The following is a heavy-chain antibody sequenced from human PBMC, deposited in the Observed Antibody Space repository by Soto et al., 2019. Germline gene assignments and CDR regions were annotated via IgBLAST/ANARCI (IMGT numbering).Heavy chain of an antibody. Sequence: ASVKVSCKASGYSFTNYGFSWVRQAPGQGLEWMGWINVYNGNIKYAQKVQGRLTMTIDKSTSTAYMELRSLRSEDTAVYYCARDYGRWLETHFDYWGQGALVTV. V-gene: IGHV1-18*04. CDR2: INVYNGNI. J-gene: IGHJ4*02. D-gene: IGHD1-26*01. CDR3: ARDYGRWLETHFDY. CDR1: GYSFTNYG.